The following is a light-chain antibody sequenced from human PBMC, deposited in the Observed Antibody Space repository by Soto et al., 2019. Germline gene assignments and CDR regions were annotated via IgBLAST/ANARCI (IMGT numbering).Light chain of an antibody. CDR1: QSVSSH. Sequence: EIVMTQSPATLSVSPGERATLSCRASQSVSSHLAWYQQKPGQAPRLLIYDASTRATGVPARFSGSGSGTEFTLTISSLQSEDLAAYYCQQYNTWPTWTFGQGTRVEIK. CDR2: DAS. J-gene: IGKJ1*01. CDR3: QQYNTWPTWT. V-gene: IGKV3-15*01.